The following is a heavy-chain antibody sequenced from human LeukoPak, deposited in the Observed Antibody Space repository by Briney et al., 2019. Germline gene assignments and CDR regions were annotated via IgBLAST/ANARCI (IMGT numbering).Heavy chain of an antibody. CDR2: ISGGGETT. J-gene: IGHJ4*02. Sequence: GGSLRLSCPASGFTFNNYAMNWVRQAPGKGLEWVLSISGGGETTYYADSAKGRFTISRDNSQNTLYLQMNSLRAEDTAVYYCARDYADYVGYFFFDYWGQGTLVTVSS. CDR1: GFTFNNYA. CDR3: ARDYADYVGYFFFDY. V-gene: IGHV3-23*01. D-gene: IGHD4-17*01.